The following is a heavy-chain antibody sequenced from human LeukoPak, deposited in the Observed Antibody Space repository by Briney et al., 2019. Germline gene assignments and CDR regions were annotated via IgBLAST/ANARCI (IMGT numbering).Heavy chain of an antibody. CDR1: GFLFRSFS. V-gene: IGHV3-21*01. Sequence: GGSLRLSCVASGFLFRSFSMNWVRQAPGKGLEWVSSISSSSTYIYYADSVKGRLTISRDNAKNSLYLQMNSLRVEDTAVYYCARAEGSGSSFDYWGQGTLVTVSS. CDR2: ISSSSTYI. CDR3: ARAEGSGSSFDY. J-gene: IGHJ4*02. D-gene: IGHD3-10*01.